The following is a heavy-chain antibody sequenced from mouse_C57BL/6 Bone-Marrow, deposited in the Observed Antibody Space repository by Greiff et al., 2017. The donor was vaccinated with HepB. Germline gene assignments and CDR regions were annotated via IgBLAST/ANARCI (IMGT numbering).Heavy chain of an antibody. D-gene: IGHD3-2*02. CDR2: IDPENGDT. V-gene: IGHV14-4*01. J-gene: IGHJ3*01. Sequence: VQLQQSGAELVRPGASVKLSCTASGFNIKDDYMHWVKQRPEQGLEWIGWIDPENGDTEYASKFQGKATITADTSSNTAYLQLSSLTSEDTAVYYCTTSCDQAWFADWGQGTLVTVSA. CDR3: TTSCDQAWFAD. CDR1: GFNIKDDY.